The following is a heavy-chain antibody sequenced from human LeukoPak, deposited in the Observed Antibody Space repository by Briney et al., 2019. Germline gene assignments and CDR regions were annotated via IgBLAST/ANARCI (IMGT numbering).Heavy chain of an antibody. CDR1: GYTLTELS. V-gene: IGHV1-24*01. CDR3: ATSGQWLALFDY. CDR2: FDPEDGET. D-gene: IGHD6-19*01. Sequence: AASVKVSCKVSGYTLTELSMHWVRQAPGKGLEWMGGFDPEDGETIYAQKFQGRVTMTEDTSTDTAYMELSSLRSEDTAVYYCATSGQWLALFDYWGQGTLVTVSS. J-gene: IGHJ4*02.